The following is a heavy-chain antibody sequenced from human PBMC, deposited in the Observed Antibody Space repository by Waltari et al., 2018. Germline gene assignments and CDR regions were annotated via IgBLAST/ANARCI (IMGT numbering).Heavy chain of an antibody. V-gene: IGHV3-74*01. CDR3: ARAGYYRFDY. CDR1: GFTFSNSW. J-gene: IGHJ4*02. Sequence: EVQLVESGGGLVQPGGSLRLSCEGSGFTFSNSWVHWVRQAPGKGLECLSRINSDGSTTNYADSVKGRFTISRDNAKNTLYLEMNSLRAEDTAVYYCARAGYYRFDYWGQGTLVTVSS. D-gene: IGHD3-22*01. CDR2: INSDGSTT.